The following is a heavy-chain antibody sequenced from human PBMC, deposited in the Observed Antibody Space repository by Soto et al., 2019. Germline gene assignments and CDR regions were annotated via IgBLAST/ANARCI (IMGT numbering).Heavy chain of an antibody. V-gene: IGHV3-23*01. CDR3: AKSAWPADY. CDR1: GFTFSSYA. Sequence: PGGSLRLSCAASGFTFSSYAMTWVRQAPGKGLEWVSTLSGSASTTYYADSVKGRFTISRDNSKNTVYLQMNSLRAEDTAIYYSAKSAWPADYWGQGTLVTVSS. J-gene: IGHJ4*02. CDR2: LSGSASTT.